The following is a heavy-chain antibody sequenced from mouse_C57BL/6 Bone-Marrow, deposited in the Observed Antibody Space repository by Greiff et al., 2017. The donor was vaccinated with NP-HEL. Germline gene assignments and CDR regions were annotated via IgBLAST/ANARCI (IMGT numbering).Heavy chain of an antibody. CDR2: IYPRSGNT. CDR3: AGIYYGNYVAY. CDR1: GYTFTSYG. J-gene: IGHJ3*01. Sequence: QVQLQQPGAELARPGASVKLSCKASGYTFTSYGISWVKQRTGQGLEWIGEIYPRSGNTYYNEKFKGKATLTADKSSSTAYMELSSLTSEDSAVYFCAGIYYGNYVAYWGRGTLVTVSA. V-gene: IGHV1-81*01. D-gene: IGHD2-1*01.